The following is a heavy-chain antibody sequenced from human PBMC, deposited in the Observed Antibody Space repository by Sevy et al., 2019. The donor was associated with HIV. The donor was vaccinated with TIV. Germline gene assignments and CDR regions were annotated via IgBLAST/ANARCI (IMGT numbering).Heavy chain of an antibody. J-gene: IGHJ6*02. V-gene: IGHV4-31*03. CDR2: IHYSGSP. D-gene: IGHD3-10*01. CDR3: AREMEGSGTYGMDV. Sequence: SETLSLTCTVSGGSISSGDSPWSWIRQHPGKGLEWIGYIHYSGSPYYNPSLKSRVTLSVDTSKNQFSLKLTSVTAADTAVYYCAREMEGSGTYGMDVWGQGTTVTVSS. CDR1: GGSISSGDSP.